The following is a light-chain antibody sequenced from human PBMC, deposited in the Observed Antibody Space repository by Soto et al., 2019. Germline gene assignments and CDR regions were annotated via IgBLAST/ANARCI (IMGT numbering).Light chain of an antibody. Sequence: IRMTQSPSSFSASTGDRVTITCRASQGISSYLAWYQQKPGKAPKLLIYAASTLQSGVPSRFSGSGSGTDFTLTISCLQSEDFATYYCQQYYSYPHTFGQGTKLEIK. CDR3: QQYYSYPHT. V-gene: IGKV1-8*01. CDR2: AAS. J-gene: IGKJ2*01. CDR1: QGISSY.